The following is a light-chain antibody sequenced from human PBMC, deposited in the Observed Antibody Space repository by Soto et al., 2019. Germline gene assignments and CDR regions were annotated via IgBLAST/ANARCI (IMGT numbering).Light chain of an antibody. CDR3: QQRSNWPPEIT. CDR2: DAS. V-gene: IGKV3-11*01. CDR1: QSVSSY. Sequence: EIVFTQSPATPSLSPGERAPLSCRASQSVSSYLAWYQQKPGQAPRLLIYDASNRATGIPARFSGSGSGTDFTLTISSLEPEDFAVYYCQQRSNWPPEITFGQGTRLEIK. J-gene: IGKJ5*01.